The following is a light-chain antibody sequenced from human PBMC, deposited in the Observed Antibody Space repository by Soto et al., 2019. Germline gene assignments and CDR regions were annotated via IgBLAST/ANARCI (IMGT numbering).Light chain of an antibody. CDR1: QSVSSY. CDR3: QPRSNWPSLT. CDR2: DAS. V-gene: IGKV3-11*01. J-gene: IGKJ4*01. Sequence: EIVLTQSPATLSLSPGERATLSCRASQSVSSYLAWDQQKPGQAPRLLIYDASNRATGIPARFSGSGSGTDFTLTISSLEPEEFAVYYCQPRSNWPSLTFGGGTKVEIK.